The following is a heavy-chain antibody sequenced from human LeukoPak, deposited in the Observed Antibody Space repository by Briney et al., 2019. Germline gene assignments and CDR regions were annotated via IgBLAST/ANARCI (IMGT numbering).Heavy chain of an antibody. CDR1: GSTFTSYA. Sequence: GGSLRLSCSASGSTFTSYAMHWVRQAPGKGLEYVSAIGSNGGSTYYADSVKGRFTISRDNSKNTVYLQMSSLRAEDTAIYYCAKTSRVNSAYDSPFDYWGQGTLVTVSS. D-gene: IGHD5-12*01. V-gene: IGHV3-64D*09. CDR3: AKTSRVNSAYDSPFDY. CDR2: IGSNGGST. J-gene: IGHJ4*02.